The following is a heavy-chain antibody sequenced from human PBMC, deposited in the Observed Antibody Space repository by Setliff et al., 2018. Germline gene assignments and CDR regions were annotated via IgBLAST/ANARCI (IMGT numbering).Heavy chain of an antibody. CDR3: ARGLIGSPFYYYYYMDV. Sequence: SVKVSCKASGGTFNNYGVTWVRQAPGQGLEWMGGIIPIFGTANYAQKFQGRVTITADESTSTAYMELSSLRSEDTAVYYCARGLIGSPFYYYYYMDVWGKGTTVTVSS. CDR1: GGTFNNYG. CDR2: IIPIFGTA. V-gene: IGHV1-69*13. J-gene: IGHJ6*03. D-gene: IGHD3-22*01.